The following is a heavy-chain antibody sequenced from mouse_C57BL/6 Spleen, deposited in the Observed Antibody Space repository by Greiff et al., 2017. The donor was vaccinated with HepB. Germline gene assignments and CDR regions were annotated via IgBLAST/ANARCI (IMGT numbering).Heavy chain of an antibody. V-gene: IGHV1-82*01. D-gene: IGHD1-1*01. J-gene: IGHJ2*01. Sequence: QVQLKESGPELVKPGASVKISCKASGYAFSSSWMNWVKQRPGKGLEWIGRIYPGDGDTNYNGKFKGKATLTADKSSSTAYMQLSSLTSEDSAVYFCARREGLRSFDYWGQGTTLTVSS. CDR1: GYAFSSSW. CDR3: ARREGLRSFDY. CDR2: IYPGDGDT.